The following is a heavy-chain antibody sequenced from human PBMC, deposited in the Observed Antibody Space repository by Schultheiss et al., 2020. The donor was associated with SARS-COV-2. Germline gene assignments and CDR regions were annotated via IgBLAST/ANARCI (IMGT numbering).Heavy chain of an antibody. D-gene: IGHD5-18*01. CDR2: IYPGDSDT. V-gene: IGHV5-51*01. CDR1: GYSFTRNW. CDR3: ARVFDTAMDFDY. J-gene: IGHJ4*02. Sequence: GASLKISCKGSGYSFTRNWIGWVRQMPGKGLEWMGIIYPGDSDTRYSPSFQGQVTISADKSIRTAYLQWSSLKASDTAMYYCARVFDTAMDFDYWGQGTLVTVSS.